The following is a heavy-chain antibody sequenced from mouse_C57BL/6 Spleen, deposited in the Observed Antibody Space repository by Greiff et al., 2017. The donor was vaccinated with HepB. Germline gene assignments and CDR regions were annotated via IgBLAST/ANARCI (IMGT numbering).Heavy chain of an antibody. Sequence: QVHVKQSGAELVRPGASVKLSCKASGYTFTDYYINWVKQRPGQGLEWIARIYPGSGNTYYNEKFKGKATLTAEKSSSTAYMQLSSLTSEDSAVYCCARRGNPGGCMDYWGQGTSVTVSS. CDR2: IYPGSGNT. CDR3: ARRGNPGGCMDY. V-gene: IGHV1-76*01. CDR1: GYTFTDYY. J-gene: IGHJ4*01.